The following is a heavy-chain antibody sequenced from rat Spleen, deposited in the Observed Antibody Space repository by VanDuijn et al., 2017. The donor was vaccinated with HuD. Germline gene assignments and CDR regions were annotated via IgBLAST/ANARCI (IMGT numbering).Heavy chain of an antibody. D-gene: IGHD4-3*01. V-gene: IGHV5-25*01. CDR1: GFTFSTYG. CDR3: ARQDTSGYSNWFTY. J-gene: IGHJ3*01. CDR2: ISYDGGST. Sequence: EVQLVESGGGLVQPGRSMKLSCAASGFTFSTYGMAWVRQAPKKGLEWVAYISYDGGSTYYRDSVKGRFTISRDNTKSTLSLQMDSLRSEDTATYYCARQDTSGYSNWFTYWGQGTLVTVSS.